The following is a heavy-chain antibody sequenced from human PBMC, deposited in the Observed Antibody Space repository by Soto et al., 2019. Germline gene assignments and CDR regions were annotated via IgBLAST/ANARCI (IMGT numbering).Heavy chain of an antibody. CDR2: INAGNGNT. CDR3: ARAVGATGYYYGMDV. CDR1: GYTFTSYA. D-gene: IGHD1-26*01. Sequence: ASVKGSCKASGYTFTSYAMHWVRQATGQRLEWMGWINAGNGNTKYSQKFQGRVTITRDTSASTAYMELSSLRSEDTAVYYCARAVGATGYYYGMDVWGQGTTVTVSS. V-gene: IGHV1-3*01. J-gene: IGHJ6*02.